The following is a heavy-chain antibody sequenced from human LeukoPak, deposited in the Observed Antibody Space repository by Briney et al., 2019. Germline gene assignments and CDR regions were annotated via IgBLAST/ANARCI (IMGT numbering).Heavy chain of an antibody. CDR3: ARAYYYGSGSYLGYYLDY. D-gene: IGHD3-10*01. Sequence: GGSLRLSCAASGFTFSSYSMNWVRQAPGKGLEWVSSISSSGSYIFHADSVKGRFTISRDNAKNSLYLQMNSLRAEDTAVYYCARAYYYGSGSYLGYYLDYWGQGTLVTVSS. CDR1: GFTFSSYS. V-gene: IGHV3-21*01. CDR2: ISSSGSYI. J-gene: IGHJ4*02.